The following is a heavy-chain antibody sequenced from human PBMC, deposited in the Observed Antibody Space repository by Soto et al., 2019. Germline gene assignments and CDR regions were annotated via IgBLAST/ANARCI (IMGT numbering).Heavy chain of an antibody. J-gene: IGHJ4*02. D-gene: IGHD5-12*01. CDR1: GYSFTGYF. CDR3: ATPYGFSGYDWGFDY. CDR2: INPHSGGS. V-gene: IGHV1-2*02. Sequence: QVPLVQSGAEVKKPGASVKVSCKTSGYSFTGYFIHWVRQAPGQGLEYMGWINPHSGGSNSAQRFQGRVTMTRDTSISTAYMEVSGLQSDDTAVYFCATPYGFSGYDWGFDYWGQGTLVTVSS.